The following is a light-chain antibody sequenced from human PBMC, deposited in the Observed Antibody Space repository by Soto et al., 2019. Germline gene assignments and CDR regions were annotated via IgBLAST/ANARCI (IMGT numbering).Light chain of an antibody. Sequence: SYELTQPTSVSVSPGQTASITCSGDKLGDKYACWYQQKPGQSPVLVIYQDSKRPSGIPERFSGSNSGNTATLTISGTQAMDEADYYCQAWDSSTVVFGGGTKVTVL. J-gene: IGLJ2*01. CDR1: KLGDKY. CDR2: QDS. V-gene: IGLV3-1*01. CDR3: QAWDSSTVV.